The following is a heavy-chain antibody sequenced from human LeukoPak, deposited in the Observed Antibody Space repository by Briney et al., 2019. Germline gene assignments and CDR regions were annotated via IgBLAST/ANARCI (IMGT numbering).Heavy chain of an antibody. CDR2: IYYTGFT. Sequence: SETLSLTCTVSGGSISYYYWTWIRQPPGKGLEWIGYIYYTGFTNYNPSLKSRLTISVDTSNNQFSLDLTSVTAADTAVYYCARVIRTLGGFDYWGQGALVTVSS. CDR3: ARVIRTLGGFDY. D-gene: IGHD3-10*01. V-gene: IGHV4-59*12. CDR1: GGSISYYY. J-gene: IGHJ4*02.